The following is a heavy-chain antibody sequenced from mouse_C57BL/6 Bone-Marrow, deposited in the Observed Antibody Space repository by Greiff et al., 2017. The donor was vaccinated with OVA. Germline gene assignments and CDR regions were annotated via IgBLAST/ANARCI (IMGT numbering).Heavy chain of an antibody. CDR3: ARSKYYYGSSYWYFDV. V-gene: IGHV1-58*01. CDR1: GYTFTSYG. Sequence: SGAELVRPGSSVKMSCKPSGYTFTSYGINWVKQRPGQGLEWIGYIYIGNGYTEYNEKFKGKATLTPDTSSSTAYMQLSSLTSEDSAIYFWARSKYYYGSSYWYFDVWVTGTTGTVSS. J-gene: IGHJ1*03. CDR2: IYIGNGYT. D-gene: IGHD1-1*01.